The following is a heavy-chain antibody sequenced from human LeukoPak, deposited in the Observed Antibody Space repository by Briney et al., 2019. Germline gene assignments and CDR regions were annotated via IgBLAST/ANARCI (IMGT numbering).Heavy chain of an antibody. V-gene: IGHV4-59*08. CDR2: IYYSGST. Sequence: PSETLSLTCTVSGGSISSYYWSWIRQPPGKGLEWIGYIYYSGSTNYNPSLKSRVTISVDTSKNQFSLKLSSVTAADTAVYYCARLPRYYYDSSGYYYGSFDYWGQGTLVTVSS. CDR1: GGSISSYY. CDR3: ARLPRYYYDSSGYYYGSFDY. D-gene: IGHD3-22*01. J-gene: IGHJ4*02.